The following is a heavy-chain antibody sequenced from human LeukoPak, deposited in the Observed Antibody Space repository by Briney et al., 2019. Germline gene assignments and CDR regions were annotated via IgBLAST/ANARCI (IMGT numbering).Heavy chain of an antibody. J-gene: IGHJ3*02. D-gene: IGHD2-15*01. CDR3: AKDLSYSYDI. CDR1: ASTINTYG. Sequence: GGSLRLSCIVSASTINTYGFHWFRQVPGKGPEWLAFIGHDGNYKHYGDSVRGRFSISRDNSKNTVYLEMDSLRADDTALYHCAKDLSYSYDIWGQGTKVTVSS. V-gene: IGHV3-30*02. CDR2: IGHDGNYK.